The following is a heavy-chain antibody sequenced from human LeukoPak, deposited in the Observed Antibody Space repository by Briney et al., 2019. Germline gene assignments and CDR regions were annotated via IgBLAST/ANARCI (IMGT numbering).Heavy chain of an antibody. CDR2: IYPGDSDT. V-gene: IGHV5-51*01. CDR1: GYSFTSYW. CDR3: ARRGPRYPGPYYYGMDV. Sequence: GESLKISCKGSGYSFTSYWNGWVRQMPGKGLEWMGIIYPGDSDTRYSPSFQGQVTISADKSISTAYLQWSSLKASDTAMYYCARRGPRYPGPYYYGMDVWGQGTTVTVSS. D-gene: IGHD3-16*02. J-gene: IGHJ6*02.